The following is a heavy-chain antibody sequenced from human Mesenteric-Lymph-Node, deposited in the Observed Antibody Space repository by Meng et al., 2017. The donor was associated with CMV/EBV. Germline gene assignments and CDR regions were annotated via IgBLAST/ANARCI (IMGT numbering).Heavy chain of an antibody. D-gene: IGHD3-3*01. CDR3: ARIVDDFWSGYYPLFDY. CDR2: IFSNDEK. Sequence: LRLSCAASGFTFSSYAMSWIRQPPGKALEWLAHIFSNDEKSYSTSLNSRLTISKDTSKSQVVLTMTNMDPVDTATYYCARIVDDFWSGYYPLFDYWGQGTLVTVSS. J-gene: IGHJ4*02. CDR1: GFTFSSYA. V-gene: IGHV2-26*01.